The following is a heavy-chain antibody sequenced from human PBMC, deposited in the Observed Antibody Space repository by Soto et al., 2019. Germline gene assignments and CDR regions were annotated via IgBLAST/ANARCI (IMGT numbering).Heavy chain of an antibody. CDR2: ISRDGNTK. J-gene: IGHJ4*02. Sequence: LSLSCAASGFTLSNNGMHWVRQAPGKGLERVAAISRDGNTKFYADSVKCRFAISKDNSENTLYLQMNSLRLEYTAVYFCARELASGNWGQGTLVTVSS. V-gene: IGHV3-30*03. CDR3: ARELASGN. D-gene: IGHD3-10*01. CDR1: GFTLSNNG.